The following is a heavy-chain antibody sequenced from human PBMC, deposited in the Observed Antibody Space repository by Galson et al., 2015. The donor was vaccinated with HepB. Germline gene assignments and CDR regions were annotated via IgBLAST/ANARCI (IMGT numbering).Heavy chain of an antibody. CDR3: ARDGSYDSSGYYRRFDP. V-gene: IGHV1-18*04. CDR1: GYTFTSYG. Sequence: SVKVSCKASGYTFTSYGISWVRQAPGQGLEWMGWISVYNDNTNYAQKFQGRVTITADKSTSTAYMELSSLRSEDTAVYYCARDGSYDSSGYYRRFDPWGQGTLVTVSS. J-gene: IGHJ5*02. CDR2: ISVYNDNT. D-gene: IGHD3-22*01.